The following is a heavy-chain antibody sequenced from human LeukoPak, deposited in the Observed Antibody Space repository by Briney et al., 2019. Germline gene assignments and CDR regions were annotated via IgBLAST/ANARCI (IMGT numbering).Heavy chain of an antibody. CDR3: ARGLWFGDSRDY. J-gene: IGHJ4*02. CDR1: GFTFSDYC. D-gene: IGHD3-10*01. V-gene: IGHV4-59*01. CDR2: IYYSGST. Sequence: KPGGSLRLSCAASGFTFSDYCMSWVRQPPGKGLEWIGYIYYSGSTNYNPSLKSRVTISVDTSKNQFSLKLSSVTAADTGVYYCARGLWFGDSRDYWGQGTLVTVSS.